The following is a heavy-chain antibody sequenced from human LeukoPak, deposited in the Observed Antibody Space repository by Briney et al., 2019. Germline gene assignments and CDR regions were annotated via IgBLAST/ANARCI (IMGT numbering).Heavy chain of an antibody. Sequence: GGSLRLSCAASGFTFSSHGMSWVRQAPGKGLEWVSTISGSGDNTYYADSVKGRFTISRDNSKNTLYLQMNSLRAEDTAVYYCARGRYDFWSGYYTFDYWGQGTLVTVSS. D-gene: IGHD3-3*01. CDR3: ARGRYDFWSGYYTFDY. V-gene: IGHV3-23*01. CDR2: ISGSGDNT. CDR1: GFTFSSHG. J-gene: IGHJ4*02.